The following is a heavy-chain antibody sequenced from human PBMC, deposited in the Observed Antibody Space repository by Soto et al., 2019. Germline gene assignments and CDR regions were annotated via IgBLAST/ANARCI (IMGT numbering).Heavy chain of an antibody. V-gene: IGHV3-21*01. Sequence: PGGSLRLSCAASGFTFSSYWMSWVRQAPGKGLEWVSSISSSSSYIYYADSVKGRFTISRDNAKNSLYLQMNSLRAEDTAVYYCARANKYSSSSVTEHWGQGTLVTVSS. CDR1: GFTFSSYW. D-gene: IGHD6-6*01. CDR3: ARANKYSSSSVTEH. J-gene: IGHJ4*02. CDR2: ISSSSSYI.